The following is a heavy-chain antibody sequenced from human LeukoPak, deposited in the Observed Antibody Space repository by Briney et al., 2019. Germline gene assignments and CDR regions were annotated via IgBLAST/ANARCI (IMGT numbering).Heavy chain of an antibody. J-gene: IGHJ4*02. D-gene: IGHD3-10*01. CDR3: AKGTGSGSFLIDY. CDR2: MQHDGSKK. V-gene: IGHV3-30*02. CDR1: GFTFGAFA. Sequence: GGSLRLSCAASGFTFGAFAMHWGRQAPGKGLEWVAFMQHDGSKKYYADSGQDRFIISRDNSKNTLYLQMNSLTTEDTAVYFCAKGTGSGSFLIDYWGQGTLVTVSS.